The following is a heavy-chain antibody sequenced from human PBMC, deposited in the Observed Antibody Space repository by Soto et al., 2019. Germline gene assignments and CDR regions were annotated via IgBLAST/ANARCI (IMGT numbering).Heavy chain of an antibody. CDR3: ARGELAMAGTITNY. V-gene: IGHV3-30-3*01. J-gene: IGHJ4*02. CDR1: GFNFTNYA. Sequence: QVQLVESGGGVVQPGRALRLSCAASGFNFTNYAMHWIRQAPGKGLEWVAVISSDGSTQHFADTVKGRFTFSRDNSKIPLYLKMSSQLAEDTAIYDCARGELAMAGTITNYWGQGSLVTVSS. D-gene: IGHD6-19*01. CDR2: ISSDGSTQ.